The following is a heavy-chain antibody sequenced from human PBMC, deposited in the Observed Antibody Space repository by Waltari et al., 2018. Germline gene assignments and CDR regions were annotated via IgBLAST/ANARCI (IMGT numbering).Heavy chain of an antibody. CDR2: LILDGSDS. CDR3: ATTWGYPIDH. CDR1: AFTCSNYR. D-gene: IGHD3-16*01. Sequence: EVQLVEYGGGLVQPGGALRLSCAASAFTCSNYRMSWVRQASGKGLEWVANLILDGSDSHYVDSVKGRFTISRDNAKSSLYLQMSSLRVEDTAVYYCATTWGYPIDHWGQGTLVTVSS. V-gene: IGHV3-7*01. J-gene: IGHJ4*02.